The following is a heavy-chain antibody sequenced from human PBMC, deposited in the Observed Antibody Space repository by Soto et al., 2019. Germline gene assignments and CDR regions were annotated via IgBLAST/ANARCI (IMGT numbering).Heavy chain of an antibody. Sequence: SETLSLTCAVYGGSFSGYYWSWIRQPPGKGLEWIGEINHSGSTNYNPSLKSRVTISVDTSKNQFSLKLSSVTAADTAVYYCARGDDWFDPWGQGTLVTVSS. CDR3: ARGDDWFDP. J-gene: IGHJ5*02. V-gene: IGHV4-34*01. CDR1: GGSFSGYY. CDR2: INHSGST.